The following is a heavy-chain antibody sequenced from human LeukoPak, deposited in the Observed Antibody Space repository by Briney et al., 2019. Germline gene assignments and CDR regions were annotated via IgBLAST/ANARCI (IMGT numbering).Heavy chain of an antibody. CDR3: ARVSGYYYDSSGYYEGAFDI. Sequence: PSETLPLTCTVSGGSISSGDYYWSWIRQPPGKGLEWIGYIYYSGSTYYNPSLKSRVTISVDTSKNQFSLKLSSVTAADTAVYYCARVSGYYYDSSGYYEGAFDIWGQGTMVTVSS. J-gene: IGHJ3*02. V-gene: IGHV4-30-4*08. CDR1: GGSISSGDYY. CDR2: IYYSGST. D-gene: IGHD3-22*01.